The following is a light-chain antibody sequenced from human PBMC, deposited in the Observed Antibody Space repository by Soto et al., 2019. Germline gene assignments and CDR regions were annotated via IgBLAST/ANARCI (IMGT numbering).Light chain of an antibody. J-gene: IGLJ3*02. Sequence: NFMLTQPHSVSESPGKTVTISCTRSSGSIASNYVQWYQQRPGSAPTTVICEDNQRPAGVPDRFSGSIDSSSNSAPRTISGLKTEDEADFSCQSYDSSDQGVFGGGTKLTVL. CDR2: EDN. V-gene: IGLV6-57*03. CDR1: SGSIASNY. CDR3: QSYDSSDQGV.